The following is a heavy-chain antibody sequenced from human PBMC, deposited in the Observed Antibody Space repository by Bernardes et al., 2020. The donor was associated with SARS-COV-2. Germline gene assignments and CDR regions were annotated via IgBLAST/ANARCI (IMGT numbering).Heavy chain of an antibody. V-gene: IGHV4-30-4*01. D-gene: IGHD3-10*01. CDR2: IYYGGVT. Sequence: SETLSLTCTVSGGSFTSGDYYWSWIRQSPGKGLEWIGSIYYGGVTSYNPSLKSRVIISEDTSKNNFSLKLTSVTAPDTAVYYCARAPGSGYYGSGSIYYAMDVWGQGTTVTVSS. CDR3: ARAPGSGYYGSGSIYYAMDV. J-gene: IGHJ6*02. CDR1: GGSFTSGDYY.